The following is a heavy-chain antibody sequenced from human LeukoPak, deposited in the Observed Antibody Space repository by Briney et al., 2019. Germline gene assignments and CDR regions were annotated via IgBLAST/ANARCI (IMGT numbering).Heavy chain of an antibody. CDR1: GGSISSGDYY. J-gene: IGHJ4*02. CDR2: INYSGSS. Sequence: SETLSLTCTVSGGSISSGDYYWSWIRQPPGKGLEWIGYINYSGSSYYNPSLKSRVTISVDTSKNQFSLKLSSVTAADTAVYYCAKAVSAGLHGDYFDYWGQGTLVTVSS. CDR3: AKAVSAGLHGDYFDY. D-gene: IGHD4-11*01. V-gene: IGHV4-30-4*01.